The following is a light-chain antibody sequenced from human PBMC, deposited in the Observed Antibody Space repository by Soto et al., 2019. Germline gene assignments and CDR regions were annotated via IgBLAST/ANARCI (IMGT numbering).Light chain of an antibody. V-gene: IGKV1-5*01. CDR1: QGISRW. Sequence: DIQMTQSPSTLSASVGDRVTITCRASQGISRWLAWYQLKPGTAPKLLIYDASSLESGVPSRFSGSGSGTDFTLTISSLQPDDFATYYCQHYSDNSWTFXQGAKVDIK. CDR3: QHYSDNSWT. J-gene: IGKJ1*01. CDR2: DAS.